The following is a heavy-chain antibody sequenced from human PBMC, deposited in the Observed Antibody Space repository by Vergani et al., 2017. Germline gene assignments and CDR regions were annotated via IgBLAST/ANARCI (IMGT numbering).Heavy chain of an antibody. J-gene: IGHJ4*02. Sequence: QVTLKESGPVLVKPTETLTLTCTVSGFSLSNARMGVSWIRQPPGKALEWLAHIFSNDEKSYSTSLKSRLTISKDTSKSQVVLTMTNMDPVDTATYYCARIRGSDLLIDYWGQGTLVTVSS. D-gene: IGHD1-26*01. CDR1: GFSLSNARMG. CDR2: IFSNDEK. V-gene: IGHV2-26*01. CDR3: ARIRGSDLLIDY.